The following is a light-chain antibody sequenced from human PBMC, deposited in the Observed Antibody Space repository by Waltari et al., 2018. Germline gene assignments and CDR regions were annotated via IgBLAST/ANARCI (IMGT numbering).Light chain of an antibody. CDR1: STDIGGFDY. CDR3: SSYTRNTDLI. J-gene: IGLJ2*01. CDR2: EVT. V-gene: IGLV2-14*01. Sequence: QSALTQPASVSGSPGQSITISCTGSSTDIGGFDYVSWYQQHPGKVPKLLISEVTNRPSGVSHRFSGSKSGNTASLTISGIQTDDEADYYCSSYTRNTDLIFGGGTKVTVL.